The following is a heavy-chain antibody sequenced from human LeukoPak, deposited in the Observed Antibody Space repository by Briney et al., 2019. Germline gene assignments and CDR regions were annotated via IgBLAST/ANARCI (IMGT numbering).Heavy chain of an antibody. CDR3: ARHKDWTFDY. D-gene: IGHD3/OR15-3a*01. J-gene: IGHJ4*02. V-gene: IGHV3-23*01. CDR2: ISVGGNT. CDR1: GFTFSSYA. Sequence: GGSLRLSCAASGFTFSSYAMSWVRQAPGKGPEWVSTISVGGNTYYADSVKGRVTISRDNSKNTLYLQMNSLRAEDTAVYYCARHKDWTFDYWGQGTLVTVSS.